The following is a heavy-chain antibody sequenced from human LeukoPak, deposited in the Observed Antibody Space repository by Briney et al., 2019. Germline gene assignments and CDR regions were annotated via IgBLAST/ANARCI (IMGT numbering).Heavy chain of an antibody. D-gene: IGHD3-10*01. V-gene: IGHV3-23*01. CDR3: AKAGGDFDY. Sequence: GGSLRLSCAASGFTFNRYSMNWVRQAPGKGLEWVSAISGSGGSTYYADSVKGRFTISRDNSKNTLYLQMNSLRAEDTAVYYCAKAGGDFDYWGQGTLVTVSS. CDR2: ISGSGGST. J-gene: IGHJ4*02. CDR1: GFTFNRYS.